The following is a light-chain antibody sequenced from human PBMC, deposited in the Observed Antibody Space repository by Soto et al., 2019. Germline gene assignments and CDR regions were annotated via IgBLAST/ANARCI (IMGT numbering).Light chain of an antibody. CDR3: QQYDNLLT. CDR1: QDISNY. J-gene: IGKJ4*01. Sequence: DIQMTQSPSSLSASVGDRVTITCQASQDISNYLNWYQQKPGKAPKLLIYDASNLETGVPSRFSGSGSGTDFTFNISSLQREDIATYYCQQYDNLLTFGGGTKVEIK. CDR2: DAS. V-gene: IGKV1-33*01.